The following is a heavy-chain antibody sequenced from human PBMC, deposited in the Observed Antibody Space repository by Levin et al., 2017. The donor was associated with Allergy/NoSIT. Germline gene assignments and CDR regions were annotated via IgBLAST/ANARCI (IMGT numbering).Heavy chain of an antibody. V-gene: IGHV3-23*01. J-gene: IGHJ6*03. Sequence: GGSLRLSCAASGFTFTSYAMSWVRQAPGKGLEWVSAISGSGGSTYYADSVKGRFTISRNNSEKTLFLQMNSLRAEDTAVYYCAKALGFCSSTSCSYYMDVWGKGTTVTVSS. D-gene: IGHD2-2*01. CDR3: AKALGFCSSTSCSYYMDV. CDR1: GFTFTSYA. CDR2: ISGSGGST.